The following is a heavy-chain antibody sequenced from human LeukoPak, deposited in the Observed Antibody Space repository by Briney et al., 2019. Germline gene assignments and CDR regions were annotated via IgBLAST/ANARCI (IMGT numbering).Heavy chain of an antibody. J-gene: IGHJ4*02. D-gene: IGHD6-13*01. CDR1: GYTFTSYG. Sequence: ASVKVSCKASGYTFTSYGISWVRRAPGQGLEWMGWISAYNGNTNYAKKLQGRVTMTTDTSTSTAYMELRSLRSDDTAVYYCARLSRVAAAGTGFDYWGQGTLVTVSS. CDR3: ARLSRVAAAGTGFDY. V-gene: IGHV1-18*01. CDR2: ISAYNGNT.